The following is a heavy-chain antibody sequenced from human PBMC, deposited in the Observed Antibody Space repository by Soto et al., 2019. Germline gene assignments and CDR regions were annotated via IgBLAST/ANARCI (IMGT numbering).Heavy chain of an antibody. CDR2: ISGSGGNT. CDR3: VKDARWGYGYGRDFYFDY. Sequence: GGSLRLSCAASGFTFSNYAMSWVRQAPVKGLERVSGISGSGGNTYHADSVKGRFAISRDNSKNTLYLQMNSLRAEDTAVYYCVKDARWGYGYGRDFYFDYWGQGTQVT. V-gene: IGHV3-23*01. D-gene: IGHD5-12*01. CDR1: GFTFSNYA. J-gene: IGHJ4*02.